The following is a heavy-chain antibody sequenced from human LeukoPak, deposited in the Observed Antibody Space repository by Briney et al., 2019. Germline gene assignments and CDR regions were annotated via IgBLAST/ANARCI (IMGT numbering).Heavy chain of an antibody. V-gene: IGHV4-59*01. J-gene: IGHJ5*02. CDR1: GDSFSDYY. Sequence: SETLSLTCSVSGDSFSDYYWTWIRRPPGGGLEWIGHIYFIGTTKYNASLKNRVTISVDTSKNQVSLTRTSVTAADTAVYYCARAMRWTSGPVELGWFDRWGQGPPVTVSS. CDR3: ARAMRWTSGPVELGWFDR. D-gene: IGHD1-1*01. CDR2: IYFIGTT.